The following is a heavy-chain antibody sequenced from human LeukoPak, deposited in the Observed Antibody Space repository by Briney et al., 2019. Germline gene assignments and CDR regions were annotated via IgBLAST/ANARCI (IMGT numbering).Heavy chain of an antibody. V-gene: IGHV3-74*01. J-gene: IGHJ1*01. CDR3: ARAPSEVGGYYPEYFRH. Sequence: PGGSLRFSCEASGFTFSRYWMHWVRQAPGQGLVWVSRIKSDGKTNYADSVKGRFTISRDNAKNTVSLQMDSLRAEDTGVYYCARAPSEVGGYYPEYFRHWGQGTLVTVSS. D-gene: IGHD3-22*01. CDR2: IKSDGKT. CDR1: GFTFSRYW.